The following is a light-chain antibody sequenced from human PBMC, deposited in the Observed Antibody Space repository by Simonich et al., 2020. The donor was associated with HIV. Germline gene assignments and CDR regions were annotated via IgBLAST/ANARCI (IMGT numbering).Light chain of an antibody. CDR2: GAS. CDR1: QSVSSN. V-gene: IGKV3-15*01. CDR3: QQYSKWSKT. Sequence: EIVMTQSPATLSVSPGERATLSCRASQSVSSNLAWYQQKPGQAPRRLIYGASTRATGIPARFSGSGSVTEFTLTISSMQSEDFAVYYCQQYSKWSKTFGQGTKVEIK. J-gene: IGKJ1*01.